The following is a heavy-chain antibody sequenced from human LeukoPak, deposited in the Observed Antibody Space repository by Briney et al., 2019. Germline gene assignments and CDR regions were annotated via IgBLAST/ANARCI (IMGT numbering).Heavy chain of an antibody. D-gene: IGHD3-22*01. J-gene: IGHJ4*02. CDR2: IYHSGRT. Sequence: SETRSLTWAVSGGSISSGGYSWSWIRQPPGKGLEWIGYIYHSGRTYYNRSLKSRVTISVNRSKNQFSLKLSSVTAADPAVYSGARGGGGYYDGSGLDYWGQGTLVTVSS. V-gene: IGHV4-30-2*01. CDR3: ARGGGGYYDGSGLDY. CDR1: GGSISSGGYS.